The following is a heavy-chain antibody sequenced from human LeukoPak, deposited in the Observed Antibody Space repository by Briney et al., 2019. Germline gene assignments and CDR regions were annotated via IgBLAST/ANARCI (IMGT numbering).Heavy chain of an antibody. CDR2: IYYSGNT. V-gene: IGHV4-39*01. CDR3: GRWEGTIHNFDY. D-gene: IGHD1-7*01. CDR1: GGSISSSSYY. J-gene: IGHJ4*02. Sequence: SETLSLTCTVSGGSISSSSYYWGWIRQPPGKGLEWIGTIYYSGNTYYNPSLKSRVTISVDTSKNQFSLKLSSVTAADTAVYYCGRWEGTIHNFDYWGQGTLVTVSS.